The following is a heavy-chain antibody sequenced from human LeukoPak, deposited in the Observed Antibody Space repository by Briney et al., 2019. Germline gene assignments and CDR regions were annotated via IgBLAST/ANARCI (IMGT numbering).Heavy chain of an antibody. CDR1: GGSISSSSYY. J-gene: IGHJ4*02. CDR3: ARDSYDSSGYYLDY. CDR2: IYYSGST. D-gene: IGHD3-22*01. V-gene: IGHV4-61*01. Sequence: PSETLSLTCTVSGGSISSSSYYWGWIRQPPGKGLEWIGYIYYSGSTNYNPSLKSRVTISVDTSKNQFSLKLSSVTAADTAVYYCARDSYDSSGYYLDYWGQGTLVTVSS.